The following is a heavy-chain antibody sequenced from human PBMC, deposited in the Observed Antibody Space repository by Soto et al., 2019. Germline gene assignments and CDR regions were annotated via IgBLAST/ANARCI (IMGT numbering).Heavy chain of an antibody. J-gene: IGHJ6*02. CDR1: GFTFSTFW. V-gene: IGHV3-74*01. D-gene: IGHD3-10*01. Sequence: EMQLVESGGGLVQPGGSLRLSCAASGFTFSTFWIHWVRQAPGKGLLWVSRIKSDGSSTSNADSVKGRFTISRDNAKNTLYLQMNSLRGEDTAVYYCVRDRDTYGSGMMDVWGLGTTVTVSS. CDR3: VRDRDTYGSGMMDV. CDR2: IKSDGSST.